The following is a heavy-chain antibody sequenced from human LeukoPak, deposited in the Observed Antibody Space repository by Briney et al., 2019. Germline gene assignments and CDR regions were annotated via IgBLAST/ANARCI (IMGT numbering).Heavy chain of an antibody. CDR3: AQGHSESI. Sequence: GGSLRLSCAASGFTVSSNYMTWVRQAPGKGLEWVSIIYSGGSTSYADSVKGRFTISRDNSKNTLYLQMNSLRAEDTAVYYCAQGHSESIWGQGTLVTVSS. CDR1: GFTVSSNY. V-gene: IGHV3-53*05. D-gene: IGHD1-26*01. CDR2: IYSGGST. J-gene: IGHJ4*02.